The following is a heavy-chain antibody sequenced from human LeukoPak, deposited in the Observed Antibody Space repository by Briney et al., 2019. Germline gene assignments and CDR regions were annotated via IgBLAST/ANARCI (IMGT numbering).Heavy chain of an antibody. V-gene: IGHV5-10-1*01. Sequence: GESLKISCKGSGYSFTSYWISWVRQIPGKGLEWMGRIDPSDSYTNYSPSFQGHVTISADKSISTAYLQWSSLKASDTAMYYCARHLNSSSPIDYWGQGTLVTVSS. CDR3: ARHLNSSSPIDY. D-gene: IGHD6-13*01. CDR1: GYSFTSYW. CDR2: IDPSDSYT. J-gene: IGHJ4*02.